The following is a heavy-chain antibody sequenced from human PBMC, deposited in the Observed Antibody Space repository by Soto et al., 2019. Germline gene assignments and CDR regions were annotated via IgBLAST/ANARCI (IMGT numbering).Heavy chain of an antibody. CDR2: INHSGST. CDR1: GGSFSGYY. D-gene: IGHD2-21*02. CDR3: ARGWCDGDCHFDY. J-gene: IGHJ4*02. Sequence: KPSETLSLTCAVYGGSFSGYYWSWIRQPPGKGLEWIGEINHSGSTNYNPSLKSRVTISVDTSKNQFSLKLSSVTAADTAVYYCARGWCDGDCHFDYWGQGTLVTVSS. V-gene: IGHV4-34*01.